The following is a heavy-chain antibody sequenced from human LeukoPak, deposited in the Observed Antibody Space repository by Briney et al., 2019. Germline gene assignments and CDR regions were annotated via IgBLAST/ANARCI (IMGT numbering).Heavy chain of an antibody. D-gene: IGHD2-2*01. CDR2: IKQDGSEK. Sequence: GGSLRLSCAASGFTFSNVWMNWVRQAPGKGLEWVANIKQDGSEKYYVDSVKGRFTISRDNAKNSLYLQMNSLRAEDTAVYYCARDRVVVAAAMPNWFDPWGQGTLVTVSS. CDR1: GFTFSNVW. CDR3: ARDRVVVAAAMPNWFDP. J-gene: IGHJ5*02. V-gene: IGHV3-7*03.